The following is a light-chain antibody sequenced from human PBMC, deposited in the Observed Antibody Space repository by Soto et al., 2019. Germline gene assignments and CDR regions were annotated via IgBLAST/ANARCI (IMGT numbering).Light chain of an antibody. Sequence: EIVLTQSPATLSLSPGERAILSCRASQTVSRYLAWYQQKPVQAPRLLIYDASNRATGIPARFSGSGSGTDVTHTISSLEPEDFAVYYCQQRSNWPMYTFGQGTKLEI. CDR3: QQRSNWPMYT. CDR2: DAS. J-gene: IGKJ2*01. V-gene: IGKV3-11*01. CDR1: QTVSRY.